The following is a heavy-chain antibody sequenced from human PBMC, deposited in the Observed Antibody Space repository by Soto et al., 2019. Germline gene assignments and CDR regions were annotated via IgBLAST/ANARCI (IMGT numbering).Heavy chain of an antibody. Sequence: ASVKVSCKASGYTFTSYGISWVRQAPGQGLEWKGGFDPEDGETIYAQKFQGRVTMTEDTSTDTAYMELSSLRSEDTAVYYCATLRLRYFDWLPSFFDYWGQGTLVTVSS. CDR1: GYTFTSYG. CDR2: FDPEDGET. CDR3: ATLRLRYFDWLPSFFDY. J-gene: IGHJ4*02. V-gene: IGHV1-24*01. D-gene: IGHD3-9*01.